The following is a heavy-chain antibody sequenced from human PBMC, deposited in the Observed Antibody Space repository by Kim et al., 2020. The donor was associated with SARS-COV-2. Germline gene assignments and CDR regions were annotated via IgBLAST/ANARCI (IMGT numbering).Heavy chain of an antibody. J-gene: IGHJ5*02. V-gene: IGHV4-34*01. CDR2: INNSGST. Sequence: SETLSLTCAVYGGSFSGYYWSWIRQPPGKGLEWIGEINNSGSTNYNPSLKSRVTISVDTSKNQFSLKLSSVTAADTAAYYCARYRHSNSWYGLIHWVDP. D-gene: IGHD6-13*01. CDR3: ARYRHSNSWYGLIHWVDP. CDR1: GGSFSGYY.